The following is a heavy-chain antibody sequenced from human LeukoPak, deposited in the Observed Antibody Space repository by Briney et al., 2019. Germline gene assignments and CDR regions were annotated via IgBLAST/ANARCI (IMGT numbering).Heavy chain of an antibody. V-gene: IGHV3-23*01. D-gene: IGHD2-15*01. J-gene: IGHJ5*02. CDR2: ISGSGGST. CDR1: GFTSSSYA. Sequence: PGGSLRLSCAASGFTSSSYAMSWVRQAPGKGLEWVSAISGSGGSTYYADSVKGRFTISRDNSKNTLYLQMNSLRAEDTAVYYCAKGGIVVVVAATTGDDWFDPWGQGTLVTVSS. CDR3: AKGGIVVVVAATTGDDWFDP.